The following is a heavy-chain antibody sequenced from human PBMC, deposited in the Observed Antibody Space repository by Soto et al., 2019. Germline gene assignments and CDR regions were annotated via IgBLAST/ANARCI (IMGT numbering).Heavy chain of an antibody. CDR3: APSGARYCSGGSCYSGFDY. D-gene: IGHD2-15*01. CDR2: ISYDGSNK. V-gene: IGHV3-30-3*01. CDR1: GFTFSSYA. J-gene: IGHJ4*02. Sequence: PGGSLRLSCAASGFTFSSYAMHWVRQAPGKGLVWVAVISYDGSNKYYADSVKGRFTTSRDNSKNTLYLQMNSLRAEDTAVYYCAPSGARYCSGGSCYSGFDYWGQGTLVTVSS.